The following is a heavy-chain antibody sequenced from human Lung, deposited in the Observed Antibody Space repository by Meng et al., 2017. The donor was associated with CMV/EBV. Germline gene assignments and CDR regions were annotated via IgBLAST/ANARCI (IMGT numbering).Heavy chain of an antibody. CDR1: GDTFSNLA. CDR3: VRDRIGWFDP. D-gene: IGHD2-15*01. CDR2: IIPTFNTI. Sequence: KVSCKASGDTFSNLAISWVRQTPGQGLEWMGGIIPTFNTIKYAQKFQGRLTITTDRSTSTAYMDLSSLRSDDTAVYYCVRDRIGWFDPWGQGTLVTSPQ. V-gene: IGHV1-69*05. J-gene: IGHJ5*02.